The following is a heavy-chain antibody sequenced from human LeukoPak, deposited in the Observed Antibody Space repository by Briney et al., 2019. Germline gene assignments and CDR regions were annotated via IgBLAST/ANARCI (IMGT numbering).Heavy chain of an antibody. V-gene: IGHV1-18*01. J-gene: IGHJ6*03. CDR3: AFRSYHLPGKYYYKEV. CDR2: ISGYNGNT. Sequence: ASVKVSCKASGYTFTSYGISWVRQAPGQGLEWMGWISGYNGNTNYAQNLQGRVTMTTDTSTSTVYMELRSLRSDDTAVYYCAFRSYHLPGKYYYKEVWGKGTTVTVSS. D-gene: IGHD1-26*01. CDR1: GYTFTSYG.